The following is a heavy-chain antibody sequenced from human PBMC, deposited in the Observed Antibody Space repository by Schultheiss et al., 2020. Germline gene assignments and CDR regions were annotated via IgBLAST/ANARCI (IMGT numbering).Heavy chain of an antibody. CDR2: IYYSGST. Sequence: SETLSLTCAVSGYSISSGYYWGWIRQPPGKGLEWIGYIYYSGSTYYNPSLKSRVTMSVDTSKNQFSLKLSSVTAVDTAVYYCASYHEVNSAFDIWGQGTMVTVSS. D-gene: IGHD2-2*01. J-gene: IGHJ3*02. CDR3: ASYHEVNSAFDI. V-gene: IGHV4-28*01. CDR1: GYSISSGYY.